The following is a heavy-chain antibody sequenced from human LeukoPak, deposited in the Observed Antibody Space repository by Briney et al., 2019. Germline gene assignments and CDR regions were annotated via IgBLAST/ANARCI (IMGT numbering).Heavy chain of an antibody. CDR3: AREVVSIPSYFDS. D-gene: IGHD2-15*01. CDR2: FYRGETT. V-gene: IGHV3-53*01. Sequence: EGSLRLSCAASGFTFSSYSMNWVRQAPGKGLEWVSFFYRGETTYYAESVRGRFTISRDISKNTLYLLMNSLIPEDTAVYYCAREVVSIPSYFDSWGQGTLVTVSS. J-gene: IGHJ4*02. CDR1: GFTFSSYS.